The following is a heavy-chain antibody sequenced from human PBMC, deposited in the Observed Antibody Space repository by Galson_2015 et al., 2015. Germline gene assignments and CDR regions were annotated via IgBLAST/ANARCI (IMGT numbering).Heavy chain of an antibody. CDR2: IYHSGST. CDR3: ARYYYDSSGFFPAGYFDP. J-gene: IGHJ5*02. V-gene: IGHV4-38-2*02. D-gene: IGHD3-22*01. Sequence: ATLSLTCTVSGHSISSGYYWGWFRQPPGKGLEWIGSIYHSGSTYYNPSLKSRVSISVDTSKNQFSLKLSSGTAADTAVYYCARYYYDSSGFFPAGYFDPWGQGTLVTVSS. CDR1: GHSISSGYY.